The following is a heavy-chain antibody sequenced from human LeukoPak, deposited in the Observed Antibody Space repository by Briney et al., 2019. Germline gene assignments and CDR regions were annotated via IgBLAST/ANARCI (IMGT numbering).Heavy chain of an antibody. D-gene: IGHD3-10*01. Sequence: GGSLRLSCAASGFTFSSYWMSWVRQAPGKGLEWVANIKQDGSEKYYVDSVKGRFTISRDNAKNSLYLQMNSLRAEDTAVYYCGRGAYVSGSYVIDYWGQGTLVTVSS. V-gene: IGHV3-7*01. J-gene: IGHJ4*02. CDR2: IKQDGSEK. CDR1: GFTFSSYW. CDR3: GRGAYVSGSYVIDY.